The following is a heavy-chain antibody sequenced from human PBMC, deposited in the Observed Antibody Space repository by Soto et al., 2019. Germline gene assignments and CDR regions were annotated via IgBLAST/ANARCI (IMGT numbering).Heavy chain of an antibody. D-gene: IGHD3-22*01. CDR2: ISGRGSFI. J-gene: IGHJ6*02. V-gene: IGHV3-21*03. CDR3: ARESPYYATIYNLDV. Sequence: PGGSLRLSCAASGFTFSDYNINRVRQAPGKGLEWVSSISGRGSFISYADSVKGRFTISRDNAQNSLYLQMSSLGADDTAIYYCARESPYYATIYNLDVWGRGPTVTVSS. CDR1: GFTFSDYN.